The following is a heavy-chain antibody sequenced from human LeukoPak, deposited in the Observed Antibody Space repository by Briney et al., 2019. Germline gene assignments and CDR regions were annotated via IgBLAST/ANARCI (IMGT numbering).Heavy chain of an antibody. CDR1: GGSFSGYY. D-gene: IGHD6-19*01. CDR2: IFYSGST. Sequence: SETLSLTCAVYGGSFSGYYWSWIRQPPGKGLEWIGYIFYSGSTNYNPSLKSRVTISVDTSNNQFSLKLSSVTAADTAVYYCARGRSLAPRFDYWGQGTLVTVSS. V-gene: IGHV4-59*01. J-gene: IGHJ4*02. CDR3: ARGRSLAPRFDY.